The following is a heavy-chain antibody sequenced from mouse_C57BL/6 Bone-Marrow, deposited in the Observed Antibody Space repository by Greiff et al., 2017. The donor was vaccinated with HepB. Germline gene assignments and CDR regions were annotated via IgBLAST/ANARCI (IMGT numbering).Heavy chain of an antibody. D-gene: IGHD1-1*02. CDR3: DYGGTLGNFDY. CDR2: IYPGDGDT. V-gene: IGHV1-82*01. Sequence: QVQLQESGPELVKPGASVKISCKASGYAFSSSWMNWVKQRPGKGLEWIGRIYPGDGDTNYNGKFKGKATLTADKSSSTAYMQLSSLTSEDSAVYVGDYGGTLGNFDYWGQGTTLTVSS. J-gene: IGHJ2*01. CDR1: GYAFSSSW.